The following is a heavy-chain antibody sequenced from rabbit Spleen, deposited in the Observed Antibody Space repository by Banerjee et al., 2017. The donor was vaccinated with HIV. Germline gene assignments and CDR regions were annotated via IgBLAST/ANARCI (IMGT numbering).Heavy chain of an antibody. V-gene: IGHV1S7*01. Sequence: QLKESGGGLVQPGGSLKLSCKASGFTLSSYYMNWVRQAPGKGLEWIGYIDPLFGITYYANWVNGRFSISRENAQNTVFLQMTSLTAADTATYFCARDQAGYAGYGYTWGLWGQGTLVTVS. J-gene: IGHJ4*01. D-gene: IGHD7-1*01. CDR2: IDPLFGIT. CDR3: ARDQAGYAGYGYTWGL. CDR1: GFTLSSYY.